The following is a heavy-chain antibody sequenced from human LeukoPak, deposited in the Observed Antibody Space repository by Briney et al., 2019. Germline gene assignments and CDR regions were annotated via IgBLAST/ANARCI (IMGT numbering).Heavy chain of an antibody. CDR1: GFTFDDYA. CDR2: ISWNSGSI. D-gene: IGHD3-10*01. J-gene: IGHJ6*02. V-gene: IGHV3-9*01. CDR3: AKDTVGLWFGEQAYGMDV. Sequence: GGSLRLSCAASGFTFDDYAMHWVRQAPGKGLEWASGISWNSGSIGYADSVKGRFTISRDNAKNSLYLQMNSLRAEDTALYYCAKDTVGLWFGEQAYGMDVWGQGTTVTVSS.